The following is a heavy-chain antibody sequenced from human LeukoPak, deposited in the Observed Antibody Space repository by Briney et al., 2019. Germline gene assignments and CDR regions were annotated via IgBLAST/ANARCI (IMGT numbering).Heavy chain of an antibody. V-gene: IGHV4-59*01. CDR3: ARGWSSSSWYYFDY. CDR2: IYYSGST. CDR1: GGSISSYY. Sequence: SETLSLICTVSGGSISSYYWSWIRQPPGKGLEWIGYIYYSGSTNYNPSLKSRVTISVDTSKNQFSLKLSSVTAADTAVYYCARGWSSSSWYYFDYWGQGTLVTVSS. J-gene: IGHJ4*02. D-gene: IGHD6-13*01.